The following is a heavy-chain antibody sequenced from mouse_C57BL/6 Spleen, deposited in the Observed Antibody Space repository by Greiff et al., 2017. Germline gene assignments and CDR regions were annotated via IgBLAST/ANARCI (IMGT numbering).Heavy chain of an antibody. CDR1: GYTFTNYW. CDR3: ARLGDYYGSSYYFDY. CDR2: IYPGGGYT. J-gene: IGHJ2*01. Sequence: QVQLQQSGAELVRPGTSVKMSCKASGYTFTNYWIGWAKQRPGHGLEWIGDIYPGGGYTNYNEKFKGKATLTADTSSSTAYMQFSSLTSEDSAIYYCARLGDYYGSSYYFDYWGQGTTLTVSS. D-gene: IGHD1-1*01. V-gene: IGHV1-63*01.